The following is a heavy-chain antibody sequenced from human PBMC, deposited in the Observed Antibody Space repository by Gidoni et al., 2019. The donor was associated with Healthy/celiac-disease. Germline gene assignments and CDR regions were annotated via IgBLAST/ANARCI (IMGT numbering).Heavy chain of an antibody. CDR1: GSSFTSYW. J-gene: IGHJ3*02. D-gene: IGHD3-10*01. V-gene: IGHV5-51*01. Sequence: EVQLVQSGAEVKKPGASLKISCKGSGSSFTSYWLGWVRQMPGKGLEWMGIIYPGDSDTRYSPSFQGQVTISADKSISTAYLQWSSLKASDTAMYYCARTTMVRVPGAFDIWGQGTIGHRLF. CDR3: ARTTMVRVPGAFDI. CDR2: IYPGDSDT.